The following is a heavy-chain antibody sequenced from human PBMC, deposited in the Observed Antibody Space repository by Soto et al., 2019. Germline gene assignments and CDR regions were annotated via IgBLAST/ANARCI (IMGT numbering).Heavy chain of an antibody. CDR3: AKDPNYDFWSGFSAVYFDY. J-gene: IGHJ4*02. CDR1: GFSFSSFA. CDR2: VSGRGGDT. Sequence: EVHLLQSGGGLVQPGGSLRLSCAASGFSFSSFALSWVRQSPGEGLEWVAAVSGRGGDTYYANSVKGRFTISRDNSQNTLFLQMNSLRAEDSAIYYCAKDPNYDFWSGFSAVYFDYWGQGTLVTVSS. D-gene: IGHD3-3*01. V-gene: IGHV3-23*01.